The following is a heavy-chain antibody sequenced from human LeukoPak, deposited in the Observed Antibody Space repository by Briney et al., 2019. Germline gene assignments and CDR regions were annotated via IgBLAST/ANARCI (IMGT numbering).Heavy chain of an antibody. V-gene: IGHV3-21*01. CDR2: ISSSSRYI. D-gene: IGHD4-11*01. Sequence: GGSLRLSCAASGFTFSSYSMNWVRQAPGKGLEWVSSISSSSRYIYYADSVRGRFTFSSDNAKNSFYLHMNTLRAEDQAVYYCPRPPNSNSDYWGQGTLVTVPS. CDR1: GFTFSSYS. J-gene: IGHJ4*02. CDR3: PRPPNSNSDY.